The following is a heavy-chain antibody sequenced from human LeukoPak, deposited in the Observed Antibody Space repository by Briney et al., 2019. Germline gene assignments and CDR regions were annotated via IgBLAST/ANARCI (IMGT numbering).Heavy chain of an antibody. CDR3: ARLAGVPAADPTYYYMDV. D-gene: IGHD2-2*01. CDR1: GGTFSSYA. Sequence: SVKVSCKASGGTFSSYAISWVRQAPGQGLEWIGGIIPIFGTANYAQKFQGRVTITTDESTSTAYMELSSLRSEDTAVYYCARLAGVPAADPTYYYMDVWGKGTTVTVSS. CDR2: IIPIFGTA. J-gene: IGHJ6*03. V-gene: IGHV1-69*05.